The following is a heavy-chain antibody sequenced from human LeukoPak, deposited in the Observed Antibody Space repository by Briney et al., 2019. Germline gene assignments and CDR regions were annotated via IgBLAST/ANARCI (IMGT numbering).Heavy chain of an antibody. D-gene: IGHD3-22*01. Sequence: SETLSLTCAVSGGSISSGGYSWSWIRQPPGKGLEWIGYFYHSGSTNYNPSLKSRVTISVDTSKNHFSLKLSSVTAADRAVYYCARGQWLPVFDFWGQGTLVTVSS. CDR2: FYHSGST. V-gene: IGHV4-61*03. J-gene: IGHJ4*02. CDR3: ARGQWLPVFDF. CDR1: GGSISSGGYS.